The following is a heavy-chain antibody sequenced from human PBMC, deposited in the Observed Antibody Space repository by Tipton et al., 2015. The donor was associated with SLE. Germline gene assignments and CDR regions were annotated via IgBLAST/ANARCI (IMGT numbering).Heavy chain of an antibody. D-gene: IGHD2-2*01. V-gene: IGHV3-30*18. CDR3: AKEVVPAACSLFGYGMDV. J-gene: IGHJ6*02. Sequence: SLRLSCAASGFTFNSYGMYWVRQAPGKGLEWVALISYVGSNKYYADSMKGRITISRDNSKNTLYLQMNSLTPEDTAIYYCAKEVVPAACSLFGYGMDVWGQGTTVTVSS. CDR2: ISYVGSNK. CDR1: GFTFNSYG.